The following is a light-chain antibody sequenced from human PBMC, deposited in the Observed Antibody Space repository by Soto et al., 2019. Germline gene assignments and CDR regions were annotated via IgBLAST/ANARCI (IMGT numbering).Light chain of an antibody. CDR1: SSDVGGYNY. CDR3: CPYAGSYNYV. V-gene: IGLV2-11*01. Sequence: QSALTQPRSVSGSPGQSVTISCTGTSSDVGGYNYVSWYQQHPGKAPKLMIYDVSKRPSGVPDRFSGSKSGNTASLTISGLQAEDEADYYCCPYAGSYNYVFGTGTKLTVL. CDR2: DVS. J-gene: IGLJ1*01.